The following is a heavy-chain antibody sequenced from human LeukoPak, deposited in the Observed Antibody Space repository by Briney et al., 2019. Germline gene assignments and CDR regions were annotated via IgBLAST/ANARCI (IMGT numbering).Heavy chain of an antibody. CDR1: GGSISSYY. CDR2: IYTSGST. CDR3: AREGPSRAVVFWSGYGP. D-gene: IGHD3-3*01. J-gene: IGHJ5*02. Sequence: PSETLSLTCTVSGGSISSYYWSWIRQPAGKGLEWIGRIYTSGSTNYNPSLKSRVTMSVDTSKNQFSLKLSSVTAADTAVYYCAREGPSRAVVFWSGYGPWGQGTLVTVSS. V-gene: IGHV4-4*07.